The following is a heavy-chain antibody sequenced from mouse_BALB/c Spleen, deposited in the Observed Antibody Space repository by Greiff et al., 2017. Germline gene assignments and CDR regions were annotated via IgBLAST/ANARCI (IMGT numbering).Heavy chain of an antibody. Sequence: QVQLKQSGPGLVQPSQSLSITCTVSGFSLTSYGVHWVRQSPGKGLEWLGVIWSGGSTDYNSALKSRLSISKDNSKSQVFLKMNSLQTDDTAMYYCARNDGFAYWGQGTLVTVSA. V-gene: IGHV2-4-1*01. J-gene: IGHJ3*01. CDR3: ARNDGFAY. CDR2: IWSGGST. CDR1: GFSLTSYG.